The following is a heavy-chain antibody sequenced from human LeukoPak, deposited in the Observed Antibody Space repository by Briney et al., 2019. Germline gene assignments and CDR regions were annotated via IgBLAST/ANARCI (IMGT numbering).Heavy chain of an antibody. V-gene: IGHV4-4*07. Sequence: SETLSLTCAVYGGSFSGYYWSWIRKPAGKGLEWIGRIYTSGSTNYNPPLKSRVTISVDTSKNQFSLKLSSVTAADTAVYYCAREGDYYDTSGTLDYWGQGTLVTVSS. D-gene: IGHD3-22*01. CDR3: AREGDYYDTSGTLDY. CDR2: IYTSGST. J-gene: IGHJ4*02. CDR1: GGSFSGYY.